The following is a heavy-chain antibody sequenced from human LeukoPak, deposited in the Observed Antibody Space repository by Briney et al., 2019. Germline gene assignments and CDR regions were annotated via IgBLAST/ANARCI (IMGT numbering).Heavy chain of an antibody. Sequence: PSETLSLTCAVYSGSFSGYYWSWIRQPPGKGLEWIGEINHSGSTNYNPSLRSRVTISVDTSKNQFSLKLSSVTAADTAVYYCARAQRDYYYYYMDVWDKGITVTVSS. CDR1: SGSFSGYY. V-gene: IGHV4-34*01. J-gene: IGHJ6*03. CDR2: INHSGST. CDR3: ARAQRDYYYYYMDV.